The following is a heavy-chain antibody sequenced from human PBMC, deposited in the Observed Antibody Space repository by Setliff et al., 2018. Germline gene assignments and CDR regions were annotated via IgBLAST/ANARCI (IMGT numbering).Heavy chain of an antibody. D-gene: IGHD3-22*01. CDR3: AREYYDSSGFSYGMDV. CDR1: GFVFSNHG. V-gene: IGHV3-30*02. Sequence: PGGSLRLSCAASGFVFSNHGMHWVRQAPGKGLEWVTFIRHDGNNKYYRDSVRGRFTISRDNSKNTVTRQMNSLRPDDTAVYYCAREYYDSSGFSYGMDVWGQGTTVTVSS. J-gene: IGHJ6*02. CDR2: IRHDGNNK.